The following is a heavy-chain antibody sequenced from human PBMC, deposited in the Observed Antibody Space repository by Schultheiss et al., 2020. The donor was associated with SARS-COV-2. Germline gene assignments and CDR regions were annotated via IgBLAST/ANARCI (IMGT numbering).Heavy chain of an antibody. D-gene: IGHD2-21*02. V-gene: IGHV3-73*01. CDR1: GFTFSDSA. Sequence: GSLRLSCAVSGFTFSDSAMHWVRQASGKGLEWVGRIRGKADSYATVYAASVNGRFTISRDDSENTAYLQMSSLQTEDTAVYYCTRHIWAGGDYAHSDWGQGTLVTVSS. CDR2: IRGKADSYAT. J-gene: IGHJ4*02. CDR3: TRHIWAGGDYAHSD.